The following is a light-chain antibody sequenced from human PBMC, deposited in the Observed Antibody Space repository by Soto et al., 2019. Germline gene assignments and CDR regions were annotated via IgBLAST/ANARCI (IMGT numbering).Light chain of an antibody. Sequence: DIPMTQSPSSLSAPVGNSVTITCRASQDVGKWLAWYQQKPGKAPTLMIHGASSLQSGVPPRYSGSGYGTDSTLTISSLQPEDVATYYCQQANSFPITFGQGTRLEIK. CDR1: QDVGKW. CDR2: GAS. J-gene: IGKJ5*01. V-gene: IGKV1-12*01. CDR3: QQANSFPIT.